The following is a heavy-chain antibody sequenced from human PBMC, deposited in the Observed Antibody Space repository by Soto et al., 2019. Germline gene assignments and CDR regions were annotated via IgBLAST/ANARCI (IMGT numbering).Heavy chain of an antibody. CDR1: GGKVSRSG. J-gene: IGHJ4*02. V-gene: IGHV3-23*01. D-gene: IGHD6-13*01. Sequence: VGALRISGAGSGGKVSRSGRRWGRQDPGKGLEWVSAISGSGGSTYYADSVKGRFTISRDNSKNTLYLQMNSLRAEDTAVCYCAKGDSRSWSQSHSFHYWGQGPLVSVS. CDR2: ISGSGGST. CDR3: AKGDSRSWSQSHSFHY.